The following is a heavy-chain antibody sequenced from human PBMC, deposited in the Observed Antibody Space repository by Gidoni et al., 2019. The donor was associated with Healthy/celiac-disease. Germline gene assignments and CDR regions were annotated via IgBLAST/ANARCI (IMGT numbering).Heavy chain of an antibody. V-gene: IGHV4-4*02. D-gene: IGHD3-10*01. CDR3: ARDQGGSGSFPSSYYYYGMDV. CDR1: GGSISSSNW. J-gene: IGHJ6*02. CDR2: IYHSGST. Sequence: QVQLQESGPGLVKPSGTLSLTCAVSGGSISSSNWWSWVRQPPGKGLEWIGEIYHSGSTNYNPSLKSRVTISVDKSKNQFSLKLSSVTAADTAVYYCARDQGGSGSFPSSYYYYGMDVWGQGTTVTVSS.